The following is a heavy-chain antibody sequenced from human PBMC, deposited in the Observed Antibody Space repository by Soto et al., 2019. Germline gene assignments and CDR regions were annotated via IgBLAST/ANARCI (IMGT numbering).Heavy chain of an antibody. J-gene: IGHJ6*02. V-gene: IGHV2-5*02. CDR2: IYWDDDK. CDR3: THNDVFGENYYAMDV. D-gene: IGHD3-10*01. Sequence: SGPTLVNPTQTLTLTCTFSGFSLSTSGVGVGWIRQPPGKALEWLTLIYWDDDKRYSPSLKSRLTITKDTSKSQVVLTMTNMDPVDTATYYCTHNDVFGENYYAMDVWGQGTTVTVSS. CDR1: GFSLSTSGVG.